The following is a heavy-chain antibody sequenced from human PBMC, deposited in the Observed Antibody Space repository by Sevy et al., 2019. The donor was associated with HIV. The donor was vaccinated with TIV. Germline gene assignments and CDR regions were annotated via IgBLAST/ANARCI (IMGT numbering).Heavy chain of an antibody. Sequence: ASVKVSCKASGGTYSKYAITWVRPAPRQGLEWMGGIIPIFGTANYAQKFQGRVTITADESTSTAYMELSSLRSEDTAVYYCARDRGFSSTSEYGMDVWGQGTTVTVSS. CDR3: ARDRGFSSTSEYGMDV. CDR1: GGTYSKYA. CDR2: IIPIFGTA. V-gene: IGHV1-69*13. J-gene: IGHJ6*02. D-gene: IGHD2-2*01.